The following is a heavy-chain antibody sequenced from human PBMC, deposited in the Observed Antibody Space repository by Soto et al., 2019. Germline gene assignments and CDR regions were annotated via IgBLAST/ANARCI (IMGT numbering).Heavy chain of an antibody. CDR2: IYSGGST. V-gene: IGHV3-53*04. CDR3: ARDRSSGWNDAFDI. J-gene: IGHJ3*02. Sequence: GGSLRLSCAASGFTVSSNYMSWVRQAPGKGLEWVSVIYSGGSTYYADSVKGRLTISSHNSKNTLYLQMNSLRAEDTAVYYCARDRSSGWNDAFDIWGQGTMVTVSS. D-gene: IGHD6-19*01. CDR1: GFTVSSNY.